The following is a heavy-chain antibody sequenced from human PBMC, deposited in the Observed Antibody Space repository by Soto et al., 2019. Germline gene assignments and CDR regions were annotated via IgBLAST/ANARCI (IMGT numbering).Heavy chain of an antibody. CDR3: ARGRCSSTSCYDYYYYYMDV. V-gene: IGHV3-64*01. J-gene: IGHJ6*03. Sequence: GGSLRLSCAASGFTFSSYAMHWVRQAPGKGLEYVSAISSNGGSTYYANSVKGRFTISRDNSKNTLYLQMGSLRAEDMAVYYCARGRCSSTSCYDYYYYYMDVWGKGTTVTVSS. CDR1: GFTFSSYA. D-gene: IGHD2-2*01. CDR2: ISSNGGST.